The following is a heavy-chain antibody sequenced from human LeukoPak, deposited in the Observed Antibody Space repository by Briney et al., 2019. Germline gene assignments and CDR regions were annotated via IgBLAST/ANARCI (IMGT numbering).Heavy chain of an antibody. D-gene: IGHD5-24*01. CDR1: GGSISSYY. V-gene: IGHV4-59*01. Sequence: SETLSLTCTVSGGSISSYYWSWIRQPPGKGLEWIGYIYYSGSTNYNPSLKSRVTISVDTSKNQFSLKLSSVTAADTAVYYCARVGDAYNVDHWGQGTLVTVSS. CDR3: ARVGDAYNVDH. CDR2: IYYSGST. J-gene: IGHJ4*02.